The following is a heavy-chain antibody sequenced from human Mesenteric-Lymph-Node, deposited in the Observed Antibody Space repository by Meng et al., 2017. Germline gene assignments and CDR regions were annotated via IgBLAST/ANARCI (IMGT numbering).Heavy chain of an antibody. CDR3: ARGSGSYFGDY. Sequence: EVQLVESGVCLVQPGGSLRLPWAALGFTFDDYGMSWVRQAPGKGLEWVSGINWNGGSTGYADSVKGRFTISRDNAKNSLYLQMNSLRAEDTALYHCARGSGSYFGDYWGQGTLVTVSS. D-gene: IGHD1-26*01. CDR1: GFTFDDYG. V-gene: IGHV3-20*01. CDR2: INWNGGST. J-gene: IGHJ4*02.